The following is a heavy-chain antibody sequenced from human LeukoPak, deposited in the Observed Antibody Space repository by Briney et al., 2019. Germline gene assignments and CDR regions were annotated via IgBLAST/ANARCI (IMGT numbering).Heavy chain of an antibody. D-gene: IGHD4-23*01. CDR1: GGSVTSGNYY. CDR3: ARANYGGSYWYFDL. Sequence: SETLSHTCTVSGGSVTSGNYYWSWIRQPPEKGLEWIGYFYYIGTTNYHPSLKSRVTISLDTSKNQFSLKLSSVTAADTAIYYCARANYGGSYWYFDLWGRGTLVSVSS. J-gene: IGHJ2*01. V-gene: IGHV4-61*01. CDR2: FYYIGTT.